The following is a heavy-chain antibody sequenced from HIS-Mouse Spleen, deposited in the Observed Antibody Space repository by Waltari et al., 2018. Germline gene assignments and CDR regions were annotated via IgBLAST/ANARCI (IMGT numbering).Heavy chain of an antibody. CDR1: GFHFSSYA. Sequence: QVQLVESGGGVVQPGRSLRLSCAASGFHFSSYAMHWVRQAPGTGLEWVAVRSYDGSNKYYADSVKGRFTISRDNSKNTLYLQMNSLRAEDTAVYYCARDRRRVLEWELLRYFQHWGQGTLVTVSS. D-gene: IGHD1-26*01. V-gene: IGHV3-30-3*01. CDR3: ARDRRRVLEWELLRYFQH. J-gene: IGHJ1*01. CDR2: RSYDGSNK.